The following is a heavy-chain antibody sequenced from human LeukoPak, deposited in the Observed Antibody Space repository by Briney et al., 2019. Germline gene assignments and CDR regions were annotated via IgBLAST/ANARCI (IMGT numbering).Heavy chain of an antibody. CDR2: FYYSGST. CDR3: ARVHCSGGSCQYNWFDP. Sequence: SEPLSLTCTVSGGSISSYYWSWIRQPPGKGLEWIGYFYYSGSTKYNPSLKSRVTISVDTSKNQFSLKLSSVTAADTAVYYCARVHCSGGSCQYNWFDPWGQGTLVTVST. D-gene: IGHD2-15*01. J-gene: IGHJ5*02. V-gene: IGHV4-59*01. CDR1: GGSISSYY.